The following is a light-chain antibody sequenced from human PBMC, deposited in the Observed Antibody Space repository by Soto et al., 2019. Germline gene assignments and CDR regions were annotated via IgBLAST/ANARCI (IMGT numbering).Light chain of an antibody. V-gene: IGKV3-15*01. CDR2: GSS. CDR1: QSLSSN. J-gene: IGKJ4*01. Sequence: EIVMTQSPATLSVSPGERATLSCRASQSLSSNLAWYQQKPAQAPRLLIYGSSTRATGIPARFSGSGSGTEFTLTISNLQSEDFAVYYCQQYNDWPPLTFGGGTKVDIK. CDR3: QQYNDWPPLT.